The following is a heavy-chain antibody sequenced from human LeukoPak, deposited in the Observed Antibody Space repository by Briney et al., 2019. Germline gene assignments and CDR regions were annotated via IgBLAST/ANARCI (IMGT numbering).Heavy chain of an antibody. CDR2: VYHSGST. V-gene: IGHV4-59*08. J-gene: IGHJ4*02. Sequence: SETLSLTCSVSSDSMTSYFWSWIRQPPGKGLEGIGYVYHSGSTSYTPSLKSRVSISEDTSKTPFSLKPTSVTAADTAVYFCARANPNWNPPDYWGQGTPVPVSS. D-gene: IGHD1-1*01. CDR3: ARANPNWNPPDY. CDR1: SDSMTSYF.